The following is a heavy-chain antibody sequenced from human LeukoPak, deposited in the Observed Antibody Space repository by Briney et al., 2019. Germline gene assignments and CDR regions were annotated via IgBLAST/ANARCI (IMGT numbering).Heavy chain of an antibody. CDR2: IKEDGSEK. J-gene: IGHJ6*02. CDR3: ARYNMDV. V-gene: IGHV3-7*01. CDR1: GFTFSSYS. Sequence: PGGSLRLSCAASGFTFSSYSMNWVRQAPGKGLEWVANIKEDGSEKYYVDSVKGRFTVSRDNAENSLYLQMNSLRAEDTGVYYCARYNMDVWGQGTTVTVSS. D-gene: IGHD1-20*01.